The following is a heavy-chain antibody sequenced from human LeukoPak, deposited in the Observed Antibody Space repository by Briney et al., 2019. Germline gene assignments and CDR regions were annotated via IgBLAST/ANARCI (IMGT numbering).Heavy chain of an antibody. V-gene: IGHV4-4*08. CDR3: ARENSSSRSYYYYYYMDV. CDR1: GGSISGWY. CDR2: IYGSGNT. Sequence: SETLSLTCTVSGGSISGWYWSWIRQPPGKGLEWIGYIYGSGNTNYNPSLKSRVTMSIDTSKNQFSLKLSSVTAADTAVYYCARENSSSRSYYYYYYMDVWGKGTTVTVSS. J-gene: IGHJ6*03. D-gene: IGHD6-13*01.